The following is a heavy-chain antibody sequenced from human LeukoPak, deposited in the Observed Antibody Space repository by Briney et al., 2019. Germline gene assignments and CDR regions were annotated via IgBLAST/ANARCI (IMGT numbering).Heavy chain of an antibody. CDR3: ARDSGGYSYGQEAYFDY. D-gene: IGHD5-18*01. V-gene: IGHV3-23*01. CDR1: GFTFSSYA. CDR2: ISGSGGST. J-gene: IGHJ4*02. Sequence: GGSLRLSCAASGFTFSSYAMSWVRQAPGKGLEWVSAISGSGGSTYYADSAKGRFTISRDNSKNTLYLQMNSLRAEDTAVYYCARDSGGYSYGQEAYFDYWGQGTLVTVSS.